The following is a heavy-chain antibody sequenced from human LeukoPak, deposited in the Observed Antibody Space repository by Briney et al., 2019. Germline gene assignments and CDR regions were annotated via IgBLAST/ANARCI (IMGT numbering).Heavy chain of an antibody. CDR2: INSDGSIA. V-gene: IGHV3-74*01. CDR1: GFTFSRYW. Sequence: GGSLRLSCVASGFTFSRYWMHWVRQAPGKGLVWVSHINSDGSIATYADSVKGRFTISRDNAKNTLYLQMNSLRAEDTAVYYCTRGRGTIYIFDYWGQGTLVTVSS. CDR3: TRGRGTIYIFDY. D-gene: IGHD2/OR15-2a*01. J-gene: IGHJ4*02.